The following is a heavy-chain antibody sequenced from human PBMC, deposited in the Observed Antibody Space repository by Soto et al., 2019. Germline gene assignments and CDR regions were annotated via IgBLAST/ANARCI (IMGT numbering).Heavy chain of an antibody. CDR3: ATGRYGDY. J-gene: IGHJ4*02. CDR1: GYTFTSYG. V-gene: IGHV1-18*01. CDR2: ISAHNGNT. D-gene: IGHD1-1*01. Sequence: QVHLVQSGAEVKKPGASVKVSCKASGYTFTSYGITWVRQAPGQGLEWMGWISAHNGNTDYAQKLQGRVIVTRDTSTSTAYMELRTLISVATAVSYCATGRYGDYWGQGALVTVSS.